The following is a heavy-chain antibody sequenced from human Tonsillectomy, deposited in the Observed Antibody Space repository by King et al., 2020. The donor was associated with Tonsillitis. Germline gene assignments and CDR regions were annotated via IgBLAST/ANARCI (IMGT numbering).Heavy chain of an antibody. Sequence: VQLVESGGGLVQPGGSLRLSCAASGFTVSSNYMSWVRQAPGKGLEWVSVIYSGGSTYYADSVKGRFTSSRDNSKNTLYLQMNSLRADDTAVYYCARDRCSGGSCYHYYYYYIDVWGTGTTVTVSS. CDR1: GFTVSSNY. J-gene: IGHJ6*03. D-gene: IGHD2-15*01. V-gene: IGHV3-66*01. CDR3: ARDRCSGGSCYHYYYYYIDV. CDR2: IYSGGST.